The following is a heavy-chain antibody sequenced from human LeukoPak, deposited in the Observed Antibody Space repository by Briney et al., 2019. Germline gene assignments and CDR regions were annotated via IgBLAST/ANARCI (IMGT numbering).Heavy chain of an antibody. CDR2: ISSSSSYI. CDR3: ARDIGIPWAFDI. Sequence: PGGSLRLSCAASGFTFDDYAMHWVRQAPGKGLEWVSSISSSSSYIYYADSVKGRFTISRDNAKNTLYLQMNSLRAEDTAVYYCARDIGIPWAFDIWGQGTMVTVSS. V-gene: IGHV3-21*01. D-gene: IGHD3-10*01. CDR1: GFTFDDYA. J-gene: IGHJ3*02.